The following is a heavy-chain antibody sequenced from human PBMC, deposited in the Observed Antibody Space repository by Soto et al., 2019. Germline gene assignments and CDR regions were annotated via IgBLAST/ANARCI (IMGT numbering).Heavy chain of an antibody. D-gene: IGHD3-10*01. CDR1: SVSISRYY. V-gene: IGHV4-59*01. CDR3: ATFHGSGSTEALEY. Sequence: SETLSLTCTVSSVSISRYYWSWIRQPPGKGLEWIGYIHYSGSPNYNPSLKSRVTMSVDTSKNQFSLNLCSVTAADTAMYYCATFHGSGSTEALEYWGQGTLVTVSS. J-gene: IGHJ4*02. CDR2: IHYSGSP.